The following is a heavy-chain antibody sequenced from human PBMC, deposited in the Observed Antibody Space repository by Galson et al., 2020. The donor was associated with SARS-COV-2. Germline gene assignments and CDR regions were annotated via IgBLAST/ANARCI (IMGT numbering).Heavy chain of an antibody. V-gene: IGHV4-39*07. CDR3: ASTVRGYYNSAGYFGAFDV. J-gene: IGHJ3*01. CDR1: GGSINSNNFY. CDR2: IDYSGNT. Sequence: SETLSLTCSVSGGSINSNNFYWGWFRRSPGRGLEWIGSIDYSGNTFYKPSLKSRLTLSIDTSKNQFSLDLNSVTAADTAVYYCASTVRGYYNSAGYFGAFDVWGQGRTVSVSS. D-gene: IGHD3-22*01.